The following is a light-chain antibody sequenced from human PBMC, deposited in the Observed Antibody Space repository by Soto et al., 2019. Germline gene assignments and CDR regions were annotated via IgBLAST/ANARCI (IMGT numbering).Light chain of an antibody. CDR1: ESISFY. V-gene: IGKV1-39*01. CDR3: QQNYINPRT. Sequence: DIQMTQSPSSLSASVGDSVTITCRASESISFYLNWYQQKPGQAPKVLIYAASTLHRGVPSRFSGVGSGTDFTLTISSLQPEDFATYYCQQNYINPRTCGPGTKVDIK. CDR2: AAS. J-gene: IGKJ3*01.